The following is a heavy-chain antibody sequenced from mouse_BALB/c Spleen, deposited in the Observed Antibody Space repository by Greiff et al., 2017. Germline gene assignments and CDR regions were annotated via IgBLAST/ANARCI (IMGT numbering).Heavy chain of an antibody. CDR3: AREDYRYYYAMDY. D-gene: IGHD2-13*01. Sequence: VQLQQSGAELVRPGTSVKVSCKASGYAFTNYLIEWVKQRPGQGLEWIGVINPGSGGTNYNEKFKGKATLTADKSSSTAYMQLSSLTSDDSAVYFCAREDYRYYYAMDYWGQGTSVTVSS. CDR1: GYAFTNYL. CDR2: INPGSGGT. V-gene: IGHV1-54*01. J-gene: IGHJ4*01.